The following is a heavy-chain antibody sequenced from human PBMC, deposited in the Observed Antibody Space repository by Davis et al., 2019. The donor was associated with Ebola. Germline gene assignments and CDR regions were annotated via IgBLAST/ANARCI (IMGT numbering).Heavy chain of an antibody. D-gene: IGHD2-21*01. J-gene: IGHJ6*04. V-gene: IGHV4-59*01. CDR3: AREGGLVRVSYGMDV. CDR2: IYYSGGT. CDR1: GGSIISYY. Sequence: SETLSLTCTVSGGSIISYYWTWIRQPPGKGLEWIGYIYYSGGTNYNPSLKSRVTISVDTSKNQFSLKLSSVTAADTAVYYCAREGGLVRVSYGMDVWGKGTAVTVSS.